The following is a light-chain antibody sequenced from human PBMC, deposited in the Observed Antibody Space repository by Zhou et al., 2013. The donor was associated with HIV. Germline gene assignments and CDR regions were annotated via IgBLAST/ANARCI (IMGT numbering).Light chain of an antibody. V-gene: IGKV1-12*02. J-gene: IGKJ1*01. CDR2: AAS. CDR1: QGISNL. CDR3: QQYYSYSS. Sequence: DIQMTQSPSSVSASVGDRVTITCRASQGISNLLAWYQQRPGKAPNLLIYAASRLQSGVPSRFSGSGSGTEFTLTISSLQPEDFATYYCQQYYSYSSFGQGTKVEIK.